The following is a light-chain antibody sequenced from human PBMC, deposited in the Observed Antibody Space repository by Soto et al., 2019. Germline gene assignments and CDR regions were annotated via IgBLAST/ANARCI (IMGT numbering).Light chain of an antibody. CDR3: CSYAGSSTRVV. CDR1: SSDVGSYNL. V-gene: IGLV2-23*01. J-gene: IGLJ2*01. CDR2: EDS. Sequence: QSALTQPASVSGSPGQSITISCTGTSSDVGSYNLVSWYQHNTAKAPKLMIYEDSKRPSGVSNRFSGSKSGNTASLTISGLQAEDEADYYCCSYAGSSTRVVFGGGTKVTVL.